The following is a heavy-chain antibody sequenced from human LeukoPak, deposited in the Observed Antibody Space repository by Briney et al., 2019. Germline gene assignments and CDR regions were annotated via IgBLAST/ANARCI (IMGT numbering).Heavy chain of an antibody. V-gene: IGHV3-33*06. CDR2: IWYDGSNK. CDR3: AKQSGSYFGYYGMDV. J-gene: IGHJ6*02. CDR1: GCTFSSYG. Sequence: GRYLRLSCAASGCTFSSYGMPWVRQAPGKGLEWVAVIWYDGSNKYYADSVKGRFTISRDNSKNTLYLQMNSLRAEDTAVYYCAKQSGSYFGYYGMDVWGQGTTVTVSS. D-gene: IGHD1-26*01.